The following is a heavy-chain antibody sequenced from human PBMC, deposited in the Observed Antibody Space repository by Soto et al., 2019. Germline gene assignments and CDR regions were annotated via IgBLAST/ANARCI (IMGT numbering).Heavy chain of an antibody. Sequence: GGSLRLSCAASGFTVSSNYMSWVRQAPGKGLEWVSVIYSGGSTYYADSVKGRFTISRDNSKNTLYLQMNSLRAEDTAVYYCARASYSSAYYDSSGSYGYSFDYWGQGTLVTVSS. CDR1: GFTVSSNY. D-gene: IGHD3-22*01. CDR3: ARASYSSAYYDSSGSYGYSFDY. CDR2: IYSGGST. V-gene: IGHV3-53*01. J-gene: IGHJ4*02.